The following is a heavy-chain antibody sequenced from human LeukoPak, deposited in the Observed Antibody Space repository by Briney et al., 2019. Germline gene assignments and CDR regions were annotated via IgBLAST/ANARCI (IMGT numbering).Heavy chain of an antibody. D-gene: IGHD6-13*01. CDR1: GYTFSSYA. J-gene: IGHJ6*02. Sequence: GGSLRLSCVASGYTFSSYAMSWVRQAPGKGLEWVSAIGGSGGSTYHAGSVKGRFTVSRDDFKNTLYLQMNSLRVEDTAVYYCAKDEAPAAGSWNYYYGMDVWGQGTTVTVSS. CDR3: AKDEAPAAGSWNYYYGMDV. CDR2: IGGSGGST. V-gene: IGHV3-23*01.